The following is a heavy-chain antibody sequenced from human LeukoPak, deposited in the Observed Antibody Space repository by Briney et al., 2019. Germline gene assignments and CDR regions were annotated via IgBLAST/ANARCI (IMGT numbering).Heavy chain of an antibody. J-gene: IGHJ4*02. D-gene: IGHD6-19*01. CDR3: AKEHSSGWYVIFDS. CDR1: GFTFSSYA. CDR2: ISATGGST. V-gene: IGHV3-23*01. Sequence: GGSLRLSCAASGFTFSSYAMTWVRQAPGKGLEWVSGISATGGSTYSADSVQGRFIISRDNSKNTLYLQMNSLRAEDTAVYYCAKEHSSGWYVIFDSWGQGTLVTVSS.